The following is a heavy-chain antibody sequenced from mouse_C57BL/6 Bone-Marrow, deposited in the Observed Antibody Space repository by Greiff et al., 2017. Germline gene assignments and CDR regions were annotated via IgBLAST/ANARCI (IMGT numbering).Heavy chain of an antibody. D-gene: IGHD1-1*02. V-gene: IGHV1-55*01. CDR1: GYTFTSYW. CDR2: IYPGSGST. Sequence: VQLQQPGAELVKPGASVKMSCKASGYTFTSYWITWVKQRPGQGLEWIGDIYPGSGSTNYNEKFKSKGTLTVDTSASTAYMQHSSVTSEDAAVDDCEIWGYWGQGTTLTVSS. J-gene: IGHJ2*01. CDR3: EIWGY.